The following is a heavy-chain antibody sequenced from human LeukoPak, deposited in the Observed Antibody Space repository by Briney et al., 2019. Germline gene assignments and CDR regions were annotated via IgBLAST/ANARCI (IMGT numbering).Heavy chain of an antibody. J-gene: IGHJ5*02. CDR3: ARDPLDMLTGVWVNWFDP. CDR2: ISHSSSYI. V-gene: IGHV3-21*01. CDR1: GFTFSSYS. D-gene: IGHD3-9*01. Sequence: GGSLRLSCAASGFTFSSYSMNWVRQAPGKGLEWVSSISHSSSYIYYADSVKGRFTISSDNAKNSLYLQMHSLPAEDTAVYYCARDPLDMLTGVWVNWFDPWGQGTLVTVSS.